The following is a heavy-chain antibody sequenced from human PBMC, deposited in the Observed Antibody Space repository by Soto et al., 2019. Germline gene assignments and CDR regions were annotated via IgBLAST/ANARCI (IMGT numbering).Heavy chain of an antibody. J-gene: IGHJ4*02. V-gene: IGHV3-30-3*01. CDR3: ARDDEDGSYCDLGY. D-gene: IGHD3-10*01. CDR2: ILHDGNNK. Sequence: QVQLVESGGGVVQPGRSLRLSCAASGFTFSNYIMHWVRQAPGKGLEWVAMILHDGNNKYYADPVKGRFTISRDNSKNTVYLQMNSLRTEDTAIYYCARDDEDGSYCDLGYWGQGTLVTVSS. CDR1: GFTFSNYI.